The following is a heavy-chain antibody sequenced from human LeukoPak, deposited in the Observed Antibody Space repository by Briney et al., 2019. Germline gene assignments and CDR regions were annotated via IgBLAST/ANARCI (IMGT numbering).Heavy chain of an antibody. V-gene: IGHV1-2*06. J-gene: IGHJ3*02. CDR2: INPNSGGT. CDR3: ARYCGGDCSDDAFDI. Sequence: GASVKVSCKASGYTFTGYYMHWVRQAPGQGLEWMGRINPNSGGTNYAQKFQGRVTMTRDTSISTAYVELSRLRSDDTAVYYCARYCGGDCSDDAFDIWGQGTMVTVSS. CDR1: GYTFTGYY. D-gene: IGHD2-21*02.